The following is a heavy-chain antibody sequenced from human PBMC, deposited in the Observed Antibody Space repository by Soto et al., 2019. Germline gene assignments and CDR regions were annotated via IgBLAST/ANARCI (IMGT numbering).Heavy chain of an antibody. CDR2: IYYSGST. CDR1: GGSISSYY. CDR3: ARWRGGDANFAY. J-gene: IGHJ4*02. V-gene: IGHV4-59*01. Sequence: QVQLQESGPGLVKPSETLSLTCTVSGGSISSYYWSWIRQPPGKGLEWIGYIYYSGSTNYNPSLKSRVTISVDTSKNQFSLKLSSVTAADTAVYYCARWRGGDANFAYWGQGTLVTVSS. D-gene: IGHD3-16*01.